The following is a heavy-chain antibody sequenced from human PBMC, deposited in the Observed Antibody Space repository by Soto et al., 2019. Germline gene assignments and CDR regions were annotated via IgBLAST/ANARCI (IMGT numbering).Heavy chain of an antibody. CDR3: ARQIYDSDTGPNFQYYFDS. J-gene: IGHJ4*02. CDR2: IDPSDSQT. D-gene: IGHD3-22*01. Sequence: PGESLKISCKGSGYSFAGYWITWVRQKPGKGPEWMGRIDPSDSQTYYSPSFRGHVTISATKSITTVFLQWRSLRASDTAMYYCARQIYDSDTGPNFQYYFDSWGQGTPVTVSS. CDR1: GYSFAGYW. V-gene: IGHV5-10-1*01.